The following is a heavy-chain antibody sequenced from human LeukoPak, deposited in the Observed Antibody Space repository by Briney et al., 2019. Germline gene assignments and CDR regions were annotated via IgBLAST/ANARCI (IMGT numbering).Heavy chain of an antibody. J-gene: IGHJ2*01. Sequence: GGSLRLSCAASGFTFSSYNMNWVRQAPGKGLEWVSYISSSSGTIHYADSAKGRFTISRDNAKNLLYLQMNNLRAEDTAVYYCANPWGSGWYFDLWGRGTLVTVSS. CDR2: ISSSSGTI. V-gene: IGHV3-48*01. D-gene: IGHD7-27*01. CDR1: GFTFSSYN. CDR3: ANPWGSGWYFDL.